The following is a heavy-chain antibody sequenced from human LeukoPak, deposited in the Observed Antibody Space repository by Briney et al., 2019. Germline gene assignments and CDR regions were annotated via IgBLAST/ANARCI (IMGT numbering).Heavy chain of an antibody. CDR3: AKDIGMGYCSGGSCYYGGVDY. CDR1: GFPFDDYA. D-gene: IGHD2-15*01. V-gene: IGHV3-9*01. J-gene: IGHJ4*02. CDR2: ISWNSGSI. Sequence: PGGSLRLSCAASGFPFDDYAMHWVRQAPGKGLEWVSGISWNSGSIGYADSVKGRFTISRDNAKNSLYLQMNSLRAEDTALYYCAKDIGMGYCSGGSCYYGGVDYWGQGTLVTVSS.